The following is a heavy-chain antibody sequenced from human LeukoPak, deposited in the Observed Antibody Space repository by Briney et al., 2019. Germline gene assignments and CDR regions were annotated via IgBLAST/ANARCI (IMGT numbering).Heavy chain of an antibody. CDR3: AREGGSKHVLVDY. D-gene: IGHD2-2*01. J-gene: IGHJ4*02. CDR1: GFTFSSYS. CDR2: ISSSSTDM. Sequence: GGSLRLSCVDSGFTFSSYSMNWVRQAPGKGLEWVASISSSSTDMHYADSMKGRFTISRDNPRKSLYLQMNSLRVEDTAVYYCAREGGSKHVLVDYRGQGTLVTVSS. V-gene: IGHV3-21*01.